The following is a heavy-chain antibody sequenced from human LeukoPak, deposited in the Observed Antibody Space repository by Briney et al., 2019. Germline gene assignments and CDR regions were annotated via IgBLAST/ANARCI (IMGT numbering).Heavy chain of an antibody. CDR3: ARAHYRYYYDSSGYYPDAFDI. CDR1: GYTFSSYG. D-gene: IGHD3-22*01. Sequence: AASVKVSCKASGYTFSSYGISWVRQAPGQGLEWMGWISAYNGNTNYAQKLQGRVTMTTDTSTSTAYMELSSLRSEDTAVYYCARAHYRYYYDSSGYYPDAFDIWGQGTMVTVSS. V-gene: IGHV1-18*01. J-gene: IGHJ3*02. CDR2: ISAYNGNT.